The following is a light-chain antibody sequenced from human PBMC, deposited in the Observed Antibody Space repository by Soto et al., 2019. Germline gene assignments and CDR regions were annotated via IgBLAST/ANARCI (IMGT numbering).Light chain of an antibody. CDR3: QKYNNAPPYT. V-gene: IGKV1-27*01. CDR2: AAS. J-gene: IGKJ2*01. Sequence: DIQMTQSPSSLSESVGDRVTITCRASQGISNYLAWYQQNPGKVPKLLIYAASTLQSGVPSRFSGSGSGTDFTLTISSLQPEDVATYFCQKYNNAPPYTFGQGTKLEIK. CDR1: QGISNY.